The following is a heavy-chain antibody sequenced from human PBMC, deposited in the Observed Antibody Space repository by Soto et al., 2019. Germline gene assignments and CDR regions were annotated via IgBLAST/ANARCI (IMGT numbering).Heavy chain of an antibody. CDR1: GFMFSSYW. J-gene: IGHJ5*02. D-gene: IGHD3-10*01. V-gene: IGHV3-7*01. Sequence: VGSLRLSCEASGFMFSSYWMSWVRQAPGQGLEWVANIKQDGSELHYVESVEGRFTIFRDNARRSLFLQMSSLRAEDTAVYFCATYSGSYFPVGHDRWGQGTLVVVSS. CDR2: IKQDGSEL. CDR3: ATYSGSYFPVGHDR.